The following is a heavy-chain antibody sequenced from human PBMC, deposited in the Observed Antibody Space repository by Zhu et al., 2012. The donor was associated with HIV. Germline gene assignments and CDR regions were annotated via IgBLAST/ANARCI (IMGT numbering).Heavy chain of an antibody. CDR2: IYHSGST. D-gene: IGHD3-22*01. J-gene: IGHJ4*02. V-gene: IGHV4-4*02. CDR1: GDSISSYSW. CDR3: ARGFPIFDTSGYYFDY. Sequence: QVQLQESGPRLVKPSGTLSLTCAVSGDSISSYSWWSWVRQSPGKGLEWIGEIYHSGSTNYNPSLKSRVTISVDKPKHQFSLKLNSVTAADTAVYYCARGFPIFDTSGYYFDYWGQGTLVTVSS.